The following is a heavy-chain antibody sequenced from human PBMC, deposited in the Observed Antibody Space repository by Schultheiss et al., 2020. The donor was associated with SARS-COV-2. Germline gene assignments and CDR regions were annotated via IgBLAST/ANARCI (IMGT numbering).Heavy chain of an antibody. D-gene: IGHD5-12*01. Sequence: GGSLRLSCAASGFTFSSYGMHWVRQAPGKGLEWVAVISNDGSNKYYADSVKGRFTISRDNSKNTLYLQMNSLRAEDTAVYYCAKDEYSGSYAMDYWGQGTLVTVSS. J-gene: IGHJ4*02. CDR1: GFTFSSYG. V-gene: IGHV3-30*18. CDR3: AKDEYSGSYAMDY. CDR2: ISNDGSNK.